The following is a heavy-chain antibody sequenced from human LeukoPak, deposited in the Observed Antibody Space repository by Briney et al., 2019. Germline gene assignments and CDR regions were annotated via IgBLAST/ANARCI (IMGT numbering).Heavy chain of an antibody. V-gene: IGHV4-34*01. CDR3: ARGRWFDP. CDR1: GGSFSGYY. J-gene: IGHJ5*02. Sequence: SETLSLTCAVYGGSFSGYYWSWIRQPLGKGLEWIGEINHSGSTNYNPSLTSRVTISVDTSKNQFSLKLSSVTAADTAVYYCARGRWFDPWGQGTLVTVSS. CDR2: INHSGST.